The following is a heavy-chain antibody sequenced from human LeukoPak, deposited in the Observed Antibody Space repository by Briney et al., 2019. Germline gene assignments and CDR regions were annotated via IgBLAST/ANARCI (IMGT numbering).Heavy chain of an antibody. J-gene: IGHJ4*02. D-gene: IGHD6-19*01. Sequence: GGSLRLSCAASGFTFSSYGMHWVRQAPGKGLEWVAVIWYDGSNKYYADSVKGRFTISRDNSKNTLYLQMNSLRAEDTAVYYCARDPQTGGIAVAGAFDYWGQGTLVTVSS. CDR2: IWYDGSNK. CDR3: ARDPQTGGIAVAGAFDY. CDR1: GFTFSSYG. V-gene: IGHV3-33*01.